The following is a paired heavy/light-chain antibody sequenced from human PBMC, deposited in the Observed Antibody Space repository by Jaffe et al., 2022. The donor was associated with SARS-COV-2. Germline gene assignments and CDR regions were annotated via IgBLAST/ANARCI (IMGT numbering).Heavy chain of an antibody. J-gene: IGHJ4*02. CDR3: AKHSGPRYSGSGSFDY. V-gene: IGHV4-39*01. D-gene: IGHD3-10*01. CDR1: GDSITTTSHY. CDR2: IYYSGTT. Sequence: QPQLQESGPGLVKPSETLSLTCIVSGDSITTTSHYWGWIRQPPGKGLEWIGSIYYSGTTYYDPSLKSRVTVSVDTSKNQFSLKLSSVTAADTAVYYCAKHSGPRYSGSGSFDYWGQGTLVTVSS.
Light chain of an antibody. Sequence: EIVLTQSPGTLSLSPGEGATLSCRASQSVSSSYLAWYQQKPGQAPSLLIYSASSRATGIPDRFSGSGSGTDFTLTISRLEPEDFAVYYCQQYGNSRWTFGQGTKVEI. CDR3: QQYGNSRWT. CDR2: SAS. V-gene: IGKV3-20*01. J-gene: IGKJ1*01. CDR1: QSVSSSY.